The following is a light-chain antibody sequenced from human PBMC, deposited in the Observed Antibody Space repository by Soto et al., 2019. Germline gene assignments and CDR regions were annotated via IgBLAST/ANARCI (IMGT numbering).Light chain of an antibody. CDR2: GAS. Sequence: EIVMTQSPVTLSVSPGERATLSCRASQNVNNNLAWYQQTPGQAPRLLIYGASTRATGIPARFSGSGSGTEFTLTISSLQSEDFAVYYCQQYDTWPIPFGQGTRVEIK. V-gene: IGKV3-15*01. J-gene: IGKJ5*01. CDR3: QQYDTWPIP. CDR1: QNVNNN.